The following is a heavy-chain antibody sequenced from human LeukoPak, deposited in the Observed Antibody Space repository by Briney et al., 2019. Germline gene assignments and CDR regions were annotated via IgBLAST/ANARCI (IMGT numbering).Heavy chain of an antibody. Sequence: SETLSLTCAVSGGSISSYYWSWIRQPPGKGLEWIGYIYYSGSTNYNPSLKSRVTISVDTSKNQFSLKLSSVTAADTAVYYCAREACSSTSCLLDYWGQGTLVTVSS. CDR2: IYYSGST. V-gene: IGHV4-59*01. CDR3: AREACSSTSCLLDY. CDR1: GGSISSYY. J-gene: IGHJ4*02. D-gene: IGHD2-2*01.